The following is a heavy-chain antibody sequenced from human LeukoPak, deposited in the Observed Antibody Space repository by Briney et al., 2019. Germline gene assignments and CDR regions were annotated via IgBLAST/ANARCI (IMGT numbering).Heavy chain of an antibody. Sequence: PSQTLSLTCAISGDSVSSNSAAWNWIRQSPSRGLEWLGRTYYRSKWYNDYAVSVKSRITINPDTSKNQFSLQLNSVTPEDTAVYYCARSPVPLSYSSGWNFDYWGQGTLVTVSS. CDR2: TYYRSKWYN. V-gene: IGHV6-1*01. CDR1: GDSVSSNSAA. CDR3: ARSPVPLSYSSGWNFDY. D-gene: IGHD6-19*01. J-gene: IGHJ4*02.